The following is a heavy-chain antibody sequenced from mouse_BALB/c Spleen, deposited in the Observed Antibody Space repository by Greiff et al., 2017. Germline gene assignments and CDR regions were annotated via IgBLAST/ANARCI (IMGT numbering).Heavy chain of an antibody. Sequence: VQLQQPGAELVKPGASVKLSCKASGYTFTSYWMHWVKQRPGQGLEWIGEIDPSDSYTNYNQKFKGKATLTVDKSSSTAYMQLSSLTSEDSAVYYCARAYYGFFAYWGQGTLVTVSA. CDR3: ARAYYGFFAY. CDR2: IDPSDSYT. CDR1: GYTFTSYW. D-gene: IGHD1-1*01. J-gene: IGHJ3*01. V-gene: IGHV1-69*02.